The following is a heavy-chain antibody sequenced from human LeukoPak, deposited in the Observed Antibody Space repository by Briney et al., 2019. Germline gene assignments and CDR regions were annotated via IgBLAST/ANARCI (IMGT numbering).Heavy chain of an antibody. CDR2: IDSDGYST. V-gene: IGHV3-74*01. CDR1: RFTFNTYW. Sequence: GGSLRLSCAASRFTFNTYWMHWVRQAPGKGLVWVSRIDSDGYSTAYADSVKGRFTISRDNAKNTLYLQMNSLRAEDTAVYYCARDFEWELLKANAFDIWGQGTMVTVSS. D-gene: IGHD1-26*01. J-gene: IGHJ3*02. CDR3: ARDFEWELLKANAFDI.